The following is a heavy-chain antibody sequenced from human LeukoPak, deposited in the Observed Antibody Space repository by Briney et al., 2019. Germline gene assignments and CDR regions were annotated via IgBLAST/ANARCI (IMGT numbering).Heavy chain of an antibody. CDR2: INHSGST. J-gene: IGHJ4*02. CDR1: GGSFSGYY. CDR3: ARVPQYYGILTGYYKGRYFDY. D-gene: IGHD3-9*01. V-gene: IGHV4-34*01. Sequence: SETLSLTCAVYGGSFSGYYWSWIRQPPGKGLEWIGEINHSGSTNYNPSLKSRVTISADTSKNQFSLKLSSVTAADTAVYYCARVPQYYGILTGYYKGRYFDYWGQGTLVTVSS.